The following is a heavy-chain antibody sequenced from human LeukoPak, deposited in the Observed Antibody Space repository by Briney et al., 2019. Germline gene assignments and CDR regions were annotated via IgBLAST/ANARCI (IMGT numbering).Heavy chain of an antibody. CDR1: GGSFSGYY. V-gene: IGHV4-34*01. CDR3: ARVPPPSSAYYFDY. J-gene: IGHJ4*02. CDR2: INHSGST. Sequence: SETLSLTCALYGGSFSGYYWSWIRQPPGKGLEWIGEINHSGSTNYNPSLKSRVTISVDTSKNQFSLELSSVTAADTAVYYCARVPPPSSAYYFDYWGQGTLVTVSS.